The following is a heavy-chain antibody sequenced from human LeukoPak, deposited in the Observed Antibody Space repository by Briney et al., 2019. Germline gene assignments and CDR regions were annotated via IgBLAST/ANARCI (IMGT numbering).Heavy chain of an antibody. Sequence: SETLSLTCTVSGGSISSYYWSWIRQPPGKGLEWIGYIYYSGSTNYNPSLKSRVTISVDTSKNQFSLKLSSVPAADTAVYYCARTRSSSWYYFDYWGQGTLVTVSS. D-gene: IGHD6-13*01. CDR3: ARTRSSSWYYFDY. J-gene: IGHJ4*02. CDR2: IYYSGST. V-gene: IGHV4-59*08. CDR1: GGSISSYY.